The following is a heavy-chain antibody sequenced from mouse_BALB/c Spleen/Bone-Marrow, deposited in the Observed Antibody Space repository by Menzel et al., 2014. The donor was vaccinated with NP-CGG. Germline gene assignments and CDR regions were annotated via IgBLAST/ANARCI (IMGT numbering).Heavy chain of an antibody. CDR3: ARFTRDY. V-gene: IGHV1-54*03. CDR1: GYAFTNYL. CDR2: INPGSGGT. J-gene: IGHJ2*01. Sequence: LVESGPELVRPGTSVKVSCKAPGYAFTNYLMEWIKQRPGQGLEWIGVINPGSGGTNYNEKFKGKATLTADKSSSTAYMQLSSLTSDDSAVYFCARFTRDYWGQGTTLTVSS.